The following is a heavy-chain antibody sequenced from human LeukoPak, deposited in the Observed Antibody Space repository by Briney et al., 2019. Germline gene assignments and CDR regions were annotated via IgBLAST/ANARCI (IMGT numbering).Heavy chain of an antibody. D-gene: IGHD5-18*01. CDR1: DYSISSAYF. V-gene: IGHV4-38-2*01. CDR2: FYHSGTT. Sequence: PSGTLSLTCAVSDYSISSAYFWGWIGQPPGKGLDGIGRFYHSGTTYYNPSLKSRVTISVDKSKNQFSPKMSSATAADTAVYYCASSGYSYGYRDYWGQGTLVTVSS. J-gene: IGHJ4*02. CDR3: ASSGYSYGYRDY.